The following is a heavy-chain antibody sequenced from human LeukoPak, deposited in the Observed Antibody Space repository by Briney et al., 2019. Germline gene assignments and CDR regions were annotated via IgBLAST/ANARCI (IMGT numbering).Heavy chain of an antibody. CDR2: FDPEDGET. CDR3: AISGFYVDIVATITLNL. J-gene: IGHJ4*02. D-gene: IGHD5-12*01. V-gene: IGHV1-24*01. Sequence: ASVKASCKVSGYTLTELSMHWVRQAPGKELEWMGGFDPEDGETIYAQKFQGRVTMTEDTSTDTAYMELSSLRSEDTAVYYCAISGFYVDIVATITLNLWGQGTLVTVSS. CDR1: GYTLTELS.